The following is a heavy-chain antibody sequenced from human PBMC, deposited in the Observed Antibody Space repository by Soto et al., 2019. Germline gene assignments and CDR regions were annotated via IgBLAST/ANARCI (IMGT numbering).Heavy chain of an antibody. CDR1: GFTFSDYY. Sequence: GGSLRLSCAASGFTFSDYYMSWIRQAPGKGLEWVSYISSSGSTIYYADSVKGRFTISRDDAKNSLYLQMNSLRAEDTAVYYCARGGPPYDFWSGYYPTGFDYWGQGTLVTVSS. CDR3: ARGGPPYDFWSGYYPTGFDY. J-gene: IGHJ4*02. D-gene: IGHD3-3*01. V-gene: IGHV3-11*01. CDR2: ISSSGSTI.